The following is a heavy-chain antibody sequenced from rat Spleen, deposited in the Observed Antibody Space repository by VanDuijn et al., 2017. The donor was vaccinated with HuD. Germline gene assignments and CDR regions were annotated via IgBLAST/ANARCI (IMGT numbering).Heavy chain of an antibody. V-gene: IGHV5-31*01. CDR1: GFTFNNYW. J-gene: IGHJ4*01. Sequence: EVQLVESGGGLVQPGRSLKLSCVASGFTFNNYWMTWIRQAPGKGREWVATISYDGSSTYYRDSVKGRFTISRDNAKNTLYLQLYSLRSEDTATYYCARHGRGKTTYYYVMDAWGQGVSVTVSS. CDR3: ARHGRGKTTYYYVMDA. D-gene: IGHD4-5*01. CDR2: ISYDGSST.